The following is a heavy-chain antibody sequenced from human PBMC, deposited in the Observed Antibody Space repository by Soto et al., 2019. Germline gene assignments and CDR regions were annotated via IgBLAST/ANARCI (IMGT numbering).Heavy chain of an antibody. CDR2: IKSKADGGTT. J-gene: IGHJ4*02. D-gene: IGHD2-21*01. Sequence: VQLVESGGGLVKPGGSLRLSCAASRFTFNNAWMTWVRQAPGKGLEWVGRIKSKADGGTTDYAAPVKGRFTISRDDSKDTLYLQLNSLKTEDTAVYYCATSASGTFDFWGQGTLVTVSS. V-gene: IGHV3-15*01. CDR3: ATSASGTFDF. CDR1: RFTFNNAW.